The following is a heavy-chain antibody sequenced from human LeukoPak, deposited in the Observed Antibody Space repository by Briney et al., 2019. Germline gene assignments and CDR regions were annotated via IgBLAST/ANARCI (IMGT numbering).Heavy chain of an antibody. D-gene: IGHD6-19*01. V-gene: IGHV3-11*05. CDR2: ISSSSSYT. CDR3: ARGGPRGGWYGDY. CDR1: GFTFSDYY. Sequence: PGGSLRLSCAAYGFTFSDYYMSWIRQAPGKGLEWVSYISSSSSYTNYADSVKGRFTISRDNAKNSLYLQMNSLRAEDTAVYYCARGGPRGGWYGDYWGQGTLVTVSS. J-gene: IGHJ4*02.